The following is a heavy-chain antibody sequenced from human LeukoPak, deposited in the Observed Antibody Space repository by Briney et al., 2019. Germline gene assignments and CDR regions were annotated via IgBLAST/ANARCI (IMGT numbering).Heavy chain of an antibody. CDR3: ARGPPTGGWSGYNHYYMEV. D-gene: IGHD3-3*01. J-gene: IGHJ6*03. Sequence: SVKVSCKVSGDTFRSYGISWVRQAPGQGLEWMGGVIPIFGIVNYGQRLQGRVTITTDESTTTAYMELSSLRSEDTAVYYCARGPPTGGWSGYNHYYMEVWGKGTTVTVSS. CDR1: GDTFRSYG. CDR2: VIPIFGIV. V-gene: IGHV1-69*05.